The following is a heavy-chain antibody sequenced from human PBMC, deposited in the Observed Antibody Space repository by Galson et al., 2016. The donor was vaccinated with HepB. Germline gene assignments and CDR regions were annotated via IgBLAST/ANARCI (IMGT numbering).Heavy chain of an antibody. CDR2: LSGTTNYV. CDR3: VRGVFDS. Sequence: SLRLSCAASGFDFSSYGMNWVRQAPGKGLEWVSSLSGTTNYVFYADSVKGRFTISRDNAKNSVYLQMNSLTAEGTAFYYCVRGVFDSRGQGTLVTVSS. V-gene: IGHV3-21*01. J-gene: IGHJ4*02. CDR1: GFDFSSYG.